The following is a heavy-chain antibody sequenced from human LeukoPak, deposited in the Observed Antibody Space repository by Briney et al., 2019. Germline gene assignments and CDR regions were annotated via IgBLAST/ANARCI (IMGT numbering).Heavy chain of an antibody. V-gene: IGHV1-3*01. J-gene: IGHJ4*02. CDR3: ARGEMHYYDSSGPD. Sequence: GASVKVSCKASGYTFINFAINWGRQAPGQRPEWMGWINAYNGNTKYSQKFQDRVTITRDTSASTAYMELSSLRSEDTAVYYCARGEMHYYDSSGPDWGQGTLVTVSS. D-gene: IGHD3-22*01. CDR2: INAYNGNT. CDR1: GYTFINFA.